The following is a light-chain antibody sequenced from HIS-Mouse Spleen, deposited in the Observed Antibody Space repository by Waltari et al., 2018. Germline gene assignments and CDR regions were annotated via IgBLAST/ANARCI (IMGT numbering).Light chain of an antibody. J-gene: IGKJ3*01. Sequence: DIVMTQSPLSLPVTPGEPASISCRSSQSLLHSNGYNYLDWYLQKPGQSPQRLFYLGSNRASGVPDRFSGSGSGTDFTLKISRVEAEDVGVYYCMQALQTPFTFGPGTKVDIK. CDR2: LGS. CDR3: MQALQTPFT. V-gene: IGKV2-28*01. CDR1: QSLLHSNGYNY.